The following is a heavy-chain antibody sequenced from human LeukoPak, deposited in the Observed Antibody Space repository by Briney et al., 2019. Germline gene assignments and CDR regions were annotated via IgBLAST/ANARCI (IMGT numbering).Heavy chain of an antibody. CDR2: IRYDGSNK. V-gene: IGHV3-30*02. D-gene: IGHD2-15*01. CDR3: ATHGGVVPDY. Sequence: PGGSLRLSCAASGFTFSSYSMNWVRQAPGKGLEWVAFIRYDGSNKYYADSVKGRFTISRDNSRNTLYLQMNSLRAEDTAVYYCATHGGVVPDYWGQGTLVTVSS. J-gene: IGHJ4*02. CDR1: GFTFSSYS.